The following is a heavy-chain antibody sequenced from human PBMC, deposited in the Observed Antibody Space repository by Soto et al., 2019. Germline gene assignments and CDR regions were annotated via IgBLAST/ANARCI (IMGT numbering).Heavy chain of an antibody. Sequence: GESLKISCKGSGYSFNTHWISWVRQMPGKGLEWMGRIDPSDSYTNYSPSFQGHVTISSDKSISTAYLQWSSLKASDTAMYYCARQRYSGSYSHYRGQGTLVTVSS. D-gene: IGHD1-26*01. CDR3: ARQRYSGSYSHY. CDR1: GYSFNTHW. J-gene: IGHJ4*02. V-gene: IGHV5-10-1*01. CDR2: IDPSDSYT.